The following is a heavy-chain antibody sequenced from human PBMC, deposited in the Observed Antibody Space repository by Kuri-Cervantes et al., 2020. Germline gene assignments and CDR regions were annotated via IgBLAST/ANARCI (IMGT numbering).Heavy chain of an antibody. J-gene: IGHJ4*02. D-gene: IGHD1-26*01. Sequence: ESLKISCTVSGGSISSYYWSWIRQPPGKGLEWVGYIYYSGSTNYNPSLKSRVTISVDTSKNQFSLKLSSVTAADTAVYYCARSLYSGSYYVDYWGQGTLVTVSS. CDR2: IYYSGST. CDR3: ARSLYSGSYYVDY. V-gene: IGHV4-59*01. CDR1: GGSISSYY.